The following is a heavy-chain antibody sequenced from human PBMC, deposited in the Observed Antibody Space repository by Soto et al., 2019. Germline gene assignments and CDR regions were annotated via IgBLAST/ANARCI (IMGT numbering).Heavy chain of an antibody. D-gene: IGHD4-17*01. V-gene: IGHV3-48*03. Sequence: EVQLVESGGGLVQPGGSLILSCAASGFTFSTYHMNWVRQAPGKGLEWVSYIHSGGSRIYYADSVKGRVTISRDNAKNSLSLQMNSLRAEDTAVYYCARDGSQVTTNYHYAMDVWGQGTTVTVSS. CDR2: IHSGGSRI. CDR3: ARDGSQVTTNYHYAMDV. CDR1: GFTFSTYH. J-gene: IGHJ6*02.